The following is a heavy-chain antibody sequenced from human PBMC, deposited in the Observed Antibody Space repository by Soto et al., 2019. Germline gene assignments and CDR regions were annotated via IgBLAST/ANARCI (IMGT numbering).Heavy chain of an antibody. D-gene: IGHD6-19*01. J-gene: IGHJ6*02. CDR2: ISAYNGNT. Sequence: QVQLVQSGAEVKKPGASVKVSCKASGYTFTSYGISWVRQAPGQGLEWMGWISAYNGNTNYAQKLQGRVTMTTDTSTSTAYMELRSLRSDATAVYYCARDSPGYSSGWYRYYYGMDVWGQGTTVTVSS. CDR3: ARDSPGYSSGWYRYYYGMDV. CDR1: GYTFTSYG. V-gene: IGHV1-18*01.